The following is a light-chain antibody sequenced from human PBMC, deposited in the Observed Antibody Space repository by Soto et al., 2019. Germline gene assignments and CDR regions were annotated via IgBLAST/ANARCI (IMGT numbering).Light chain of an antibody. Sequence: DIQMTQSPSTLSASVGDRVTITCRASQSISSWLAWYQQKPGKAPKLLIYDASSLESRVPSRFSGSGSGTEFTLTISSLQPDDFATYYCQQYNSPALTFGGGTKVEIK. V-gene: IGKV1-5*01. CDR1: QSISSW. J-gene: IGKJ4*01. CDR2: DAS. CDR3: QQYNSPALT.